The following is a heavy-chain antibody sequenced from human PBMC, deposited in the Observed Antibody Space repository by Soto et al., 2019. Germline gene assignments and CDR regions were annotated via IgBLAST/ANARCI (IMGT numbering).Heavy chain of an antibody. V-gene: IGHV4-39*01. CDR1: GGSISSSSYY. D-gene: IGHD3-22*01. CDR2: IYYTGST. CDR3: ASQQSYYDSNGYPASDAFDI. Sequence: SETLSLTCTVSGGSISSSSYYWGWIRQPPGKGLEWIGTIYYTGSTYYNPSLRSRVTISVDTSKNQFSLKLSSVTAADTAVFYCASQQSYYDSNGYPASDAFDICGQGTVLTVSS. J-gene: IGHJ3*02.